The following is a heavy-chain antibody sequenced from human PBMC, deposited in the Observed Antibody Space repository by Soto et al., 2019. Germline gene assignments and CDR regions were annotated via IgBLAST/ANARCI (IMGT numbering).Heavy chain of an antibody. Sequence: SETLSLTCTVSGDSISTYYWSWIRQPPGKGLQWVGYIFYSGGTAYNPSLKSRVTISLDMSKKQISLKLSSVTTADTATYFCARLQLVQKVIDYWGQGTLVTVSS. D-gene: IGHD1-1*01. V-gene: IGHV4-59*01. CDR2: IFYSGGT. J-gene: IGHJ4*02. CDR3: ARLQLVQKVIDY. CDR1: GDSISTYY.